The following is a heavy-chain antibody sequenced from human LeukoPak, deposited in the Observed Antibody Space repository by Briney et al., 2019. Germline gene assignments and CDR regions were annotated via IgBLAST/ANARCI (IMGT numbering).Heavy chain of an antibody. J-gene: IGHJ6*02. D-gene: IGHD6-19*01. CDR1: GYTFTSYD. CDR3: ARMYSSGWYLRTKMDMDV. CDR2: MNPNSGNT. V-gene: IGHV1-8*01. Sequence: ASVKVSCKASGYTFTSYDIHWVRQATGQGLEWMGWMNPNSGNTGYAQKFQGRVTMTRNTSISTAYMELSSLRSEDTAVYYCARMYSSGWYLRTKMDMDVWGQGTTVTVSS.